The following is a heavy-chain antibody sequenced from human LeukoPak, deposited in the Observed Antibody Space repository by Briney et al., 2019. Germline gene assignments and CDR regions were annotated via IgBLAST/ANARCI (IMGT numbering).Heavy chain of an antibody. CDR2: ISYDGSIK. J-gene: IGHJ4*02. CDR3: AKDLEGSGSYFDY. Sequence: GKSLRLSCAASGFTFSSYGMHWVRQAPGKGLEWVAVISYDGSIKYYADSVKGRFTISRDNSKNTLYLQMNSLRAEDTAVYYCAKDLEGSGSYFDYWGQGTLVTVSS. CDR1: GFTFSSYG. D-gene: IGHD1-26*01. V-gene: IGHV3-30*18.